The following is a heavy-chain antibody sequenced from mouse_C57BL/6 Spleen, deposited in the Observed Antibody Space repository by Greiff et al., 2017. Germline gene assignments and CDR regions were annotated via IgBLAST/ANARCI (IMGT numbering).Heavy chain of an antibody. CDR1: GFTFSDYY. Sequence: EVQVVESEGGLVQPGSSMKLSCTASGFTFSDYYMAWVRQVPEKGLEWVANINYDGSSTYYLDSLKSRFIISRDNAKNILYLQMSSLKSEDTATYYCARSYYSNYWYFDVWGTGTTVTVSS. CDR3: ARSYYSNYWYFDV. CDR2: INYDGSST. V-gene: IGHV5-16*01. D-gene: IGHD2-5*01. J-gene: IGHJ1*03.